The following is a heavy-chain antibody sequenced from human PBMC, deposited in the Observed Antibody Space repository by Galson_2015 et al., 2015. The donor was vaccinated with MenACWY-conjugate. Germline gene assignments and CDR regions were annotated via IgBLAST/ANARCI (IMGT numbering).Heavy chain of an antibody. CDR3: AREVMFSRNFYAIDY. D-gene: IGHD1-7*01. J-gene: IGHJ4*02. Sequence: CAISGDSVSSNSAAWNWIRQSPSRGLEWLGRTYYKSKWYNDYAASVESRMTIHPDTSKNLISLQLNSVTPEDTAVYYCAREVMFSRNFYAIDYWGQGTRVTVSS. CDR1: GDSVSSNSAA. CDR2: TYYKSKWYN. V-gene: IGHV6-1*01.